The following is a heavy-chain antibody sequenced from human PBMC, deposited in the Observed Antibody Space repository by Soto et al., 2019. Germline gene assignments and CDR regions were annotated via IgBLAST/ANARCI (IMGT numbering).Heavy chain of an antibody. D-gene: IGHD6-13*01. CDR3: ARLSAAGTIDY. CDR1: GGSISSSSYY. V-gene: IGHV4-39*01. J-gene: IGHJ4*02. Sequence: SETLSLTCTVSGGSISSSSYYWGWIRQPPGKGLEWIGSIYYSGSTYYNPSLKSRVTISVDTSKNQFSLKLSSVTAADTAVYYCARLSAAGTIDYWGQGTLVTVSS. CDR2: IYYSGST.